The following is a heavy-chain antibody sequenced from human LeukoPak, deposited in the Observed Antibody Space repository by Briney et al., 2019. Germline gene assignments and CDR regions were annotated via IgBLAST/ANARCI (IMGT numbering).Heavy chain of an antibody. CDR3: ARSLYYYGSDSFDI. J-gene: IGHJ3*02. CDR1: GDSTSSDYY. V-gene: IGHV4-38-2*02. CDR2: VYHSGSI. D-gene: IGHD3-10*01. Sequence: SETLSLTCTVSGDSTSSDYYWGWIRQPPGKGLEWIGSVYHSGSIYYNPSLKSRVIISVDTSKNQFSLKLSSVAAADTAVYYCARSLYYYGSDSFDIWGQGTMVTVSS.